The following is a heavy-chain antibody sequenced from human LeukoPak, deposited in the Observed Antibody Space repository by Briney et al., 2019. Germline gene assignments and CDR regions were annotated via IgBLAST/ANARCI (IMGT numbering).Heavy chain of an antibody. CDR3: ARQDSSGYSLY. J-gene: IGHJ4*02. CDR1: GFTFSSYW. CDR2: IKQDGSEK. D-gene: IGHD3-22*01. V-gene: IGHV3-7*01. Sequence: GGSLRLPCAASGFTFSSYWMSWVRQAPGKGLEWVANIKQDGSEKYYVDSVKGRITISRDNAKNSLYLQMNSLRPDDTAVYYCARQDSSGYSLYWGQGTLVTVSS.